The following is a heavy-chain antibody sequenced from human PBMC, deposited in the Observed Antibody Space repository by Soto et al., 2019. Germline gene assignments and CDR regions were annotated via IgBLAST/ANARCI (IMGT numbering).Heavy chain of an antibody. Sequence: SETLSLTCTVSGGSIRGYYWTWIRQAPGKGLEWIGYINYSGSTKYNPSLKSRVTISMDKSQNQISPRLTSATAADTAVYYCAREDASFGSTYFDNWGQGTLVTVSS. CDR2: INYSGST. V-gene: IGHV4-59*01. CDR1: GGSIRGYY. J-gene: IGHJ4*02. D-gene: IGHD3-10*01. CDR3: AREDASFGSTYFDN.